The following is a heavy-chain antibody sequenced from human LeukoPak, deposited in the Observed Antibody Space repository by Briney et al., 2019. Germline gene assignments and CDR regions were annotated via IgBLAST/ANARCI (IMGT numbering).Heavy chain of an antibody. Sequence: GSLRLSCAASGFTFSNYWMSWVRQAPGKGLEWVANIKQDGSEKYYVDSVKGRFTISRDNAKNSLYLQMNSLRAEDTAVYYCARRGYYYDSSGYYLGGFDYWGQGTLVTVSS. V-gene: IGHV3-7*01. CDR1: GFTFSNYW. J-gene: IGHJ4*02. D-gene: IGHD3-22*01. CDR2: IKQDGSEK. CDR3: ARRGYYYDSSGYYLGGFDY.